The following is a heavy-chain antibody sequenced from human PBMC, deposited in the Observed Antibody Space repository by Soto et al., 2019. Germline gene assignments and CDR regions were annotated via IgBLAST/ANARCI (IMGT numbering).Heavy chain of an antibody. D-gene: IGHD1-1*01. J-gene: IGHJ6*02. Sequence: HPGGSLRLSCAASGFTFSSYGMHWVRQAPGKGLEWVAVISYDGSNKYYADSVKGRFTISRDNSKNTLYLQMNSLRAEDTAVYYCAKDRGSLEQFYYYYGMDVWGQGTTVTVSS. CDR3: AKDRGSLEQFYYYYGMDV. V-gene: IGHV3-30*18. CDR2: ISYDGSNK. CDR1: GFTFSSYG.